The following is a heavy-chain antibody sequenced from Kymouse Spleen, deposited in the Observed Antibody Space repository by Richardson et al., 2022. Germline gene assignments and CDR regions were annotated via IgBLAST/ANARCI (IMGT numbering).Heavy chain of an antibody. J-gene: IGHJ5*02. CDR2: IYYSGST. CDR3: ARHRITMVRGVIWFDP. CDR1: GGSISSSSYY. D-gene: IGHD3-10*01. Sequence: QLQLQESGPGLVKPSETLSLTCTVSGGSISSSSYYWGWIRQPPGKGLEWIGSIYYSGSTYYNPSLKSRVTISVDTSKNQFSLKLSSVTAADTAVYYCARHRITMVRGVIWFDPWGQGTLVTVSS. V-gene: IGHV4-39*01.